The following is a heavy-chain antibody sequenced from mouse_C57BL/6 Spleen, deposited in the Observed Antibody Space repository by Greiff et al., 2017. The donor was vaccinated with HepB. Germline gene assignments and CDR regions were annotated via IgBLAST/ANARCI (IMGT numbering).Heavy chain of an antibody. CDR2: IDPEDGDT. CDR1: GFNIKDYY. Sequence: EVQLQQSGAELVRPGASVKLSCTASGFNIKDYYMHWVKQRPEQGLEWIGRIDPEDGDTEYAPKFQGKATMTADTSSNTAYLQLSSLTSEDTAVYYCTKNYYGSSFWYFDVWGTGTTVTVSS. V-gene: IGHV14-1*01. CDR3: TKNYYGSSFWYFDV. J-gene: IGHJ1*03. D-gene: IGHD1-1*01.